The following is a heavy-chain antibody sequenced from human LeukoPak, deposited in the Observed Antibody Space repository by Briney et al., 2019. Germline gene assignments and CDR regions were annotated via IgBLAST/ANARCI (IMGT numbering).Heavy chain of an antibody. CDR3: ARITGPVGIVVVPAAIYGALDY. J-gene: IGHJ4*02. CDR1: GGTFSSYA. V-gene: IGHV1-69*13. CDR2: IIPIFGTA. D-gene: IGHD2-2*02. Sequence: SVKVSCKASGGTFSSYAISWVRQAPGQGLEWMGGIIPIFGTANYAQKFQGRVTITADESTITAYMELSSLRSEDTAVYYCARITGPVGIVVVPAAIYGALDYWGQGTLVTVSS.